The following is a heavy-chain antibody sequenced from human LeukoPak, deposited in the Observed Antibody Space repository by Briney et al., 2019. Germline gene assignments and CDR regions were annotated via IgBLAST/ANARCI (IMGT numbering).Heavy chain of an antibody. V-gene: IGHV1-24*01. CDR2: FDPEDGET. CDR1: GYTFTELS. Sequence: ASVKVSCKVSGYTFTELSMHWVRQAPGKGLEWMGGFDPEDGETIYAQKFQGRVTMTEDTSTDTAYMELSSLRSEDTAVYYCTAFGWAPILRAFDIWGQGTMVTVSS. D-gene: IGHD3-16*01. CDR3: TAFGWAPILRAFDI. J-gene: IGHJ3*02.